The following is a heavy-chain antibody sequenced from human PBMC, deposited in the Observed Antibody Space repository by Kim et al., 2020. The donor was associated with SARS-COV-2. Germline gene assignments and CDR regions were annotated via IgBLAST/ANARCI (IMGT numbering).Heavy chain of an antibody. J-gene: IGHJ4*02. CDR3: ARVVGGVVVALPDY. Sequence: GGSLRLSCAASGFTFSSYWMHWVRQAPGKGLVWVSRINSDGSSTSYADSVKGRFTISRDNTKNTLYLQMNSLRAEDTAVYYCARVVGGVVVALPDYWGQGTLVTVSS. CDR1: GFTFSSYW. D-gene: IGHD2-15*01. V-gene: IGHV3-74*01. CDR2: INSDGSST.